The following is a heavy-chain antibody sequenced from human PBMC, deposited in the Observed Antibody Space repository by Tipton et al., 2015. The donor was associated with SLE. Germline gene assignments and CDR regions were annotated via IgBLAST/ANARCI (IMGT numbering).Heavy chain of an antibody. CDR3: ARDYYGSGFDAFDI. V-gene: IGHV4-31*02. J-gene: IGHJ3*02. Sequence: LRLSCTVSGGSIRSDDYYWTWIRQHPGKGLEWIGHINYGGSTYYKPSLKSRLTISVDTSKNQFSLKLSSVTAADTAVYYCARDYYGSGFDAFDIWGQGTMVTVSS. D-gene: IGHD3-10*01. CDR2: INYGGST. CDR1: GGSIRSDDYY.